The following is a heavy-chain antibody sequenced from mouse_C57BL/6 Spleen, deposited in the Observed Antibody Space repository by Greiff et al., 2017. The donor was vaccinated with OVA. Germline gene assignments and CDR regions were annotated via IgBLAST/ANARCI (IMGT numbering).Heavy chain of an antibody. CDR3: ARTYDVYRASFAY. J-gene: IGHJ3*01. D-gene: IGHD2-3*01. CDR2: INPNNGGI. CDR1: GYTFTDYY. Sequence: EVQLQQSGPELVKPGASVKISCKASGYTFTDYYMNWVKQSHGKSLEWIGDINPNNGGISYNQKFKGKATLTVDKYSSTAYMELRSLTSEDSAVYYCARTYDVYRASFAYWGQGTLVTVSA. V-gene: IGHV1-26*01.